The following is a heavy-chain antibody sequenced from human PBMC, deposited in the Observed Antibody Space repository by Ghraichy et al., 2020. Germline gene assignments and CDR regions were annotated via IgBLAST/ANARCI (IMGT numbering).Heavy chain of an antibody. J-gene: IGHJ4*02. Sequence: GESLNISCAASGFTFSSYAMSWVRQAPGKGLEWVSAISGSGGSTYYADSVKGRFTISRDNSKNTLYLQMNSLRAEDTAVYYCAKDMRALEGYYYDSSGSTYFDYWGQGTLVTVSS. CDR3: AKDMRALEGYYYDSSGSTYFDY. CDR2: ISGSGGST. V-gene: IGHV3-23*01. D-gene: IGHD3-22*01. CDR1: GFTFSSYA.